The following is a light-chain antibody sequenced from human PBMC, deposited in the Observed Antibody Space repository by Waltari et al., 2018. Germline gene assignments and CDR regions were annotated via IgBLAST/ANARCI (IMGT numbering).Light chain of an antibody. CDR3: QQYYSIPYT. J-gene: IGKJ2*01. V-gene: IGKV4-1*01. Sequence: DIVMTQSPDSLAVSLGERSTSNRKSSQNILYSPNRKNYLAWYQHQPGQPPKLLIYWASTRESGVPDRFSGSGSETDFTLTISSLQAEDVAVYYCQQYYSIPYTFGQGTKLEIK. CDR2: WAS. CDR1: QNILYSPNRKNY.